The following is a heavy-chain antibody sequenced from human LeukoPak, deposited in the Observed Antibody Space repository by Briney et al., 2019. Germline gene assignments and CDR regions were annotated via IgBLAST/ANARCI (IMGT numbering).Heavy chain of an antibody. CDR3: ARITLSDIVVVPAAALGGMDV. Sequence: ASVKVSCKASGGTFSSYAISWVRQAPGQGLEWMGGIIPIFGTANYAQKFQGRVTITADESTSTAYMELSSLRSEDTAVYYCARITLSDIVVVPAAALGGMDVWGQGTTVTVSS. CDR1: GGTFSSYA. D-gene: IGHD2-2*01. V-gene: IGHV1-69*13. CDR2: IIPIFGTA. J-gene: IGHJ6*02.